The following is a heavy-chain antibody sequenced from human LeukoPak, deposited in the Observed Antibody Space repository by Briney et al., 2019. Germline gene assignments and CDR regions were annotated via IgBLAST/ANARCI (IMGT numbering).Heavy chain of an antibody. CDR1: GYTFTSYA. J-gene: IGHJ4*02. Sequence: ASVKVSCKASGYTFTSYAMHWVRQAPGQRLEWMGWINAGNGNTKYSQKFQGRVTITRDTSASTAYMELSSLRSEDTAVYYCAALRAAAGPGGCYWGQGTLVTVSS. V-gene: IGHV1-3*01. CDR2: INAGNGNT. D-gene: IGHD6-13*01. CDR3: AALRAAAGPGGCY.